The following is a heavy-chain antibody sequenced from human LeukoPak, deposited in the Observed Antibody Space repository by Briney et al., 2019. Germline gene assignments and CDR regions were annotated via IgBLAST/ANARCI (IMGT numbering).Heavy chain of an antibody. J-gene: IGHJ4*02. V-gene: IGHV3-23*01. D-gene: IGHD3-10*01. CDR2: ISGSGGGT. CDR3: AKGLWFGELIDY. Sequence: GGSLRLSCAASGFTFSSYAMSWVRQAPGKGLEWVSAISGSGGGTYYADSVKGRFTISRDNSKNTLYLQMNSLRAEDTAVYYCAKGLWFGELIDYWGQGTLVTVSS. CDR1: GFTFSSYA.